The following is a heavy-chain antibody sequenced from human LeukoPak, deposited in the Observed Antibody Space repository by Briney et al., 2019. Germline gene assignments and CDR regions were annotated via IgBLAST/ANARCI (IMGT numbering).Heavy chain of an antibody. V-gene: IGHV4-61*02. D-gene: IGHD3-3*01. CDR1: GGSISSGHYY. CDR3: AREEWFGSFLPY. CDR2: IYTSGST. J-gene: IGHJ4*02. Sequence: PSQTLSLTCTVSGGSISSGHYYWSWIRQPAGKGLEWIGRIYTSGSTNYNPSLNSRVTISVDTSKNQFSLKLRSVTAADTAVYYCAREEWFGSFLPYWGQGTLVTVSS.